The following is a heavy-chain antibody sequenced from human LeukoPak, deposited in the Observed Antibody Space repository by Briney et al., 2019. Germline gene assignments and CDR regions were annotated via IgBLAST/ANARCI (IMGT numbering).Heavy chain of an antibody. Sequence: GGSLRLSCAASGLTFSNYWMHWVRQAPGKGLLWVSRINTDGSSTTYADSVKGRFAISRDNAKNTLYLQMNSLRAEDTAVYYCAKSFGPVIAAAGTGADWGQGILVTVSS. D-gene: IGHD6-13*01. CDR2: INTDGSST. V-gene: IGHV3-74*01. CDR1: GLTFSNYW. J-gene: IGHJ4*02. CDR3: AKSFGPVIAAAGTGAD.